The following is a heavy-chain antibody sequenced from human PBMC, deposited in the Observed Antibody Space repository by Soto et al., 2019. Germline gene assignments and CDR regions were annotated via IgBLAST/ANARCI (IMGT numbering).Heavy chain of an antibody. CDR2: ISYDGSNK. CDR1: GFTFSSYG. CDR3: AKALSGCPGDY. Sequence: QVQQVESGGGVVQPGRSLRLSCAASGFTFSSYGMHWVRQAPGKGLEWVAVISYDGSNKYYADSVKGRFTISRDNSKNTLYLQMNSLRAEDTAVYYCAKALSGCPGDYWGQGTLVTVSS. J-gene: IGHJ4*02. D-gene: IGHD6-19*01. V-gene: IGHV3-30*18.